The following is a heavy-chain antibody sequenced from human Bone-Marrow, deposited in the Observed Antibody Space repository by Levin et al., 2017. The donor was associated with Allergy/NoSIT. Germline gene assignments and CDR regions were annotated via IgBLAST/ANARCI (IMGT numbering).Heavy chain of an antibody. CDR3: ASLGPLRGAPPRFDP. CDR1: GFTFSDYY. CDR2: ISSSSDYT. Sequence: GESLKISCAASGFTFSDYYMNWIRQAPGKGLEWVSYISSSSDYTNYAESVKGRFTISRDNAKNSLYLQMNSLRAEDTAVYYCASLGPLRGAPPRFDPWGQGTLVTVSS. J-gene: IGHJ5*02. V-gene: IGHV3-11*03. D-gene: IGHD1-26*01.